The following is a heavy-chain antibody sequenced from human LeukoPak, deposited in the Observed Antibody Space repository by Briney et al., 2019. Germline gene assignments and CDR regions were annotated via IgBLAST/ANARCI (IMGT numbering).Heavy chain of an antibody. CDR2: FDPEDGET. CDR1: GYTLTELS. J-gene: IGHJ6*03. Sequence: ASVKVSCKVSGYTLTELSMHWVRQAPGKELEWMGGFDPEDGETIYAQKFQGRVTMTEDTSTDTAYMELSRLRSEDTAVYYCATTYGGSSMSYYYYYMDVWGKGTTVTVSS. D-gene: IGHD2-2*01. CDR3: ATTYGGSSMSYYYYYMDV. V-gene: IGHV1-24*01.